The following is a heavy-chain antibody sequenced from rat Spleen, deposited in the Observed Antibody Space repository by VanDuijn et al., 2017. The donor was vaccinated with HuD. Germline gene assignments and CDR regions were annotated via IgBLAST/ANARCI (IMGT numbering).Heavy chain of an antibody. V-gene: IGHV5-25*01. CDR1: GFTFSNYY. CDR3: ARHREQLYLLYWYFDF. Sequence: EVQLVESGGGLVQPGRSMKLSCAALGFTFSNYYMAWVRQAPTKGLEWVASISSGGGDTYYRDSVRGRFSIARDNAKSILYLQMDSLRSEDTATYYCARHREQLYLLYWYFDFWGPGTMVTVSS. CDR2: ISSGGGDT. D-gene: IGHD1-2*01. J-gene: IGHJ1*01.